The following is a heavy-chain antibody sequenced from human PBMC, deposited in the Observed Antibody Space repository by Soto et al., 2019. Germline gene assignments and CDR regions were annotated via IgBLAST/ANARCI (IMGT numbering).Heavy chain of an antibody. CDR3: VRGWGAPGRGSSVGYYDHHGMDV. D-gene: IGHD3-22*01. J-gene: IGHJ6*02. CDR2: IKDDGSEK. Sequence: EVQLVESGGGLVQPGGSLRLSCLASEFTFNTYWMNWVRQAPGRGLEWVANIKDDGSEKNYVDSVKGRFTISRDNAKNSVYLQMNSLEGEDTAVYFGVRGWGAPGRGSSVGYYDHHGMDVWGQGTTVTVSS. CDR1: EFTFNTYW. V-gene: IGHV3-7*05.